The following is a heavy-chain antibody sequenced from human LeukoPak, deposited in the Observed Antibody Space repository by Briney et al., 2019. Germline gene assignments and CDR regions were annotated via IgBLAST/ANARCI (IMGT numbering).Heavy chain of an antibody. CDR1: GFTVSSNY. J-gene: IGHJ3*02. Sequence: GGSLRLSCAASGFTVSSNYMRWVRQAPGKGLEWVSVIYSGGSTYYADSVKGRFTISRDNSKNTLYLQMNSLRAEDTAVYYCARDGRGYGSGDVFDIWGQGTMVTVSS. CDR2: IYSGGST. D-gene: IGHD3-10*01. CDR3: ARDGRGYGSGDVFDI. V-gene: IGHV3-66*01.